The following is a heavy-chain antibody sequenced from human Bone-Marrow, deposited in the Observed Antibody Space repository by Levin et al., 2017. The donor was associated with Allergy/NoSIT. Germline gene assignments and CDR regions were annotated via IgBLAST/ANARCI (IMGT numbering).Heavy chain of an antibody. CDR1: GGSISPSY. V-gene: IGHV4-59*01. CDR3: ARVSYYETSGYYYRGWYDCDT. J-gene: IGHJ5*02. CDR2: MYYSGSSGST. D-gene: IGHD3-22*01. Sequence: SETLSLTCTVSGGSISPSYWSWIRQPPGKGLEWIGYMYYSGSSGSTNNNPSLKSRATISVDTSKNQFSLKLNSVTAADTAVYFCARVSYYETSGYYYRGWYDCDTWGQGTLVTVSS.